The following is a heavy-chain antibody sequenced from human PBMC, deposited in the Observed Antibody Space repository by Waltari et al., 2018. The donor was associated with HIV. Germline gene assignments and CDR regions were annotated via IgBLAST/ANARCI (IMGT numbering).Heavy chain of an antibody. CDR2: ITTNINYL. J-gene: IGHJ5*02. CDR1: GFIFKNYA. CDR3: VRDGGSYSGWYDP. Sequence: QLVEYGGGLVRPGESLRLSCAASGFIFKNYAMYWFRQAPGKGLEWVACITTNINYLYYAPSVRGRFTISRDNINDLLFLEMNSLRDEDTAIYYCVRDGGSYSGWYDPWGQGTLVTVSS. V-gene: IGHV3-21*02. D-gene: IGHD1-26*01.